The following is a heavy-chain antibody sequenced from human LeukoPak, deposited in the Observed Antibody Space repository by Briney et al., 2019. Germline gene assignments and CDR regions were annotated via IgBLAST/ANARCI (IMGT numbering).Heavy chain of an antibody. D-gene: IGHD3-10*01. Sequence: ASVKVSCKASGYTFTGYYMHWVRQAPGQGLEWMGWINPNSGGTNYAQKFQGRVTMTRDTSISTAYMELTRLRSDDTAVYYCARERYYGSGSVYNRIDYWGQGTLVTVPS. CDR2: INPNSGGT. V-gene: IGHV1-2*02. J-gene: IGHJ4*02. CDR1: GYTFTGYY. CDR3: ARERYYGSGSVYNRIDY.